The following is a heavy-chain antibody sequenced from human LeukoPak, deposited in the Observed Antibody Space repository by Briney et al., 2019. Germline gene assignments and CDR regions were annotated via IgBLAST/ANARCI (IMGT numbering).Heavy chain of an antibody. J-gene: IGHJ3*02. CDR3: AREIKQWLTQPWGDAFDI. D-gene: IGHD6-19*01. V-gene: IGHV1-46*01. CDR1: GYTFTSYY. Sequence: ASVKVSCKASGYTFTSYYMHWVRQAPGQGLAWMGIINPSGGSTSYAQKFQGRVTMTRDTSTSTVYMELSSLRFVDTAVYYCAREIKQWLTQPWGDAFDIWGQGTMVTVSS. CDR2: INPSGGST.